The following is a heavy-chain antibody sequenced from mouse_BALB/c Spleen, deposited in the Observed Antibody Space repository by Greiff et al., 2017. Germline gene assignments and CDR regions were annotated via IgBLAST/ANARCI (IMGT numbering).Heavy chain of an antibody. CDR1: GYTFTSYW. CDR2: INPSNGRT. CDR3: ARSDGYSYAMDY. V-gene: IGHV1S81*02. D-gene: IGHD2-3*01. J-gene: IGHJ4*01. Sequence: QVQLQQPGAELVKPGASVKLSCKASGYTFTSYWMHWVKQRPGQGLEWIGEINPSNGRTNYNEKFKSKATLTVDKSSSTAYMQLSSLTSEDSAVYYCARSDGYSYAMDYWGQGTSVTVSS.